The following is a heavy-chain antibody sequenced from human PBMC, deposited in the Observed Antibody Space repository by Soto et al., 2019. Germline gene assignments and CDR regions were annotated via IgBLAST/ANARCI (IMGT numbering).Heavy chain of an antibody. Sequence: SETLSLTCTVSGRSISSYYWSWIRQPPGKGLEWIGYIYYSGSTNYNPSLKSRVTISVDTSKNQFSLKLSSVTAADTAVYYCARHSRYYYGSGSYYKEDWFDPWGQGTLVTVSS. D-gene: IGHD3-10*01. J-gene: IGHJ5*02. CDR2: IYYSGST. CDR3: ARHSRYYYGSGSYYKEDWFDP. V-gene: IGHV4-59*08. CDR1: GRSISSYY.